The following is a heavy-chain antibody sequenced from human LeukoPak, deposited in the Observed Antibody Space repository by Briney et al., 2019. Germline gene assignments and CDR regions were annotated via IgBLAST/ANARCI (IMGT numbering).Heavy chain of an antibody. CDR1: GFTFSSYG. J-gene: IGHJ4*02. CDR3: AGATAWLQFHY. V-gene: IGHV3-30*03. D-gene: IGHD5-24*01. Sequence: PGGSLRLSCAASGFTFSSYGMHWVRQAPGKGLEWVAVISYDGSNKYYADSVKGRFTISRDNSKNTLYLQMNSLRAEDTAVYYCAGATAWLQFHYWGQGTLVTVSS. CDR2: ISYDGSNK.